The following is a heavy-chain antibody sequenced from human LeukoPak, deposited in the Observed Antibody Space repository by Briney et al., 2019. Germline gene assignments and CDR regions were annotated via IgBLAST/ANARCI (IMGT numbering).Heavy chain of an antibody. D-gene: IGHD3-3*01. V-gene: IGHV3-23*01. CDR3: AKGYDFWSGYYDY. CDR1: GFTLTSYG. CDR2: ISGSGSTI. Sequence: GGSLRLSCAASGFTLTSYGMSWIRQAPGKGLEWVSAISGSGSTIYYADSVKGRFTISRDNSKNTLYLQMNSLRAEDTALYYCAKGYDFWSGYYDYWGQGTLVTVSS. J-gene: IGHJ4*02.